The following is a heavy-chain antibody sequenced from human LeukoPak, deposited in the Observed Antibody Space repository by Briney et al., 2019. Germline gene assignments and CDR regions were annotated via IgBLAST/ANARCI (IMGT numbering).Heavy chain of an antibody. CDR2: ISSTSSHI. Sequence: PGGSLRLSCTASGFTFSTYSLNWVREAPGKGLEWGSFISSTSSHIYYADSFKGRLTISRDNAKNSLYLQMSSLRAEDTAVYYCARGERGSSYGALDHWGQGALVTVSS. CDR1: GFTFSTYS. D-gene: IGHD5-18*01. V-gene: IGHV3-21*01. CDR3: ARGERGSSYGALDH. J-gene: IGHJ4*02.